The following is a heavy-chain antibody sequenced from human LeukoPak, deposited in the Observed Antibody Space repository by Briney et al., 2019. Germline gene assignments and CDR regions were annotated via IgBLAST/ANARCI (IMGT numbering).Heavy chain of an antibody. CDR1: GFTFSDYY. J-gene: IGHJ6*03. D-gene: IGHD6-19*01. CDR2: ISSSGSTI. V-gene: IGHV3-11*04. Sequence: GGSLRLSCAASGFTFSDYYMSWIRQAPGKGLEWVTYISSSGSTIYYADSVKGRFTISRDNAKNSLYLQMNSLRAEDTAVYYCAREGREQWLVRLNYMDVWGKGTTVTVSS. CDR3: AREGREQWLVRLNYMDV.